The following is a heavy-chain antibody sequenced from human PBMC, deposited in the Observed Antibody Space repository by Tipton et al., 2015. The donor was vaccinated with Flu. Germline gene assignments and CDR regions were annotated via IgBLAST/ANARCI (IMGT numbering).Heavy chain of an antibody. V-gene: IGHV4-59*01. Sequence: TLSLTCTVSGGSISSYYWSWIRQPPGKGLEWIGYIYYSGSTNYNPSLKSRVTISVDTSKNQFSLKLSSVTAADTAVYYCARASAAADPFDYWGQGTLVTVSS. CDR1: GGSISSYY. J-gene: IGHJ4*02. CDR2: IYYSGST. D-gene: IGHD6-13*01. CDR3: ARASAAADPFDY.